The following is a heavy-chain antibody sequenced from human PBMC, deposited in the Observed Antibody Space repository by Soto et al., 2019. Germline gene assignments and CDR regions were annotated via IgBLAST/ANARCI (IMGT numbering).Heavy chain of an antibody. J-gene: IGHJ4*02. V-gene: IGHV4-4*02. CDR2: IYHSGST. CDR3: ASAGTLTSEKGSYDGY. D-gene: IGHD3-16*01. Sequence: QVQLQESGPGLVKPSGTLSLTCVVSSGSISSSNWWSWVRQPPGKGLEWIGEIYHSGSTNYNPSLKSPVPISVGKTKNQFSLNLSSETAADRAVYYCASAGTLTSEKGSYDGYWGQGTLVTVSS. CDR1: SGSISSSNW.